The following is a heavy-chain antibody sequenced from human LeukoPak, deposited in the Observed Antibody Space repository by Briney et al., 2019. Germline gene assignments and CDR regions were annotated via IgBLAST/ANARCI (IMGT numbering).Heavy chain of an antibody. V-gene: IGHV3-21*01. J-gene: IGHJ6*02. Sequence: AGGSLRLSCAASGFTFSSYSMNWVRQAPGKGLEWVSSISSSSSYIYYADSVKGQFTISRDNAKNSLYLQMNSLRAEDTAVYYCARDASDYDFWSGYYTSYYYYGMDVWGQGTTVTVSS. D-gene: IGHD3-3*01. CDR2: ISSSSSYI. CDR3: ARDASDYDFWSGYYTSYYYYGMDV. CDR1: GFTFSSYS.